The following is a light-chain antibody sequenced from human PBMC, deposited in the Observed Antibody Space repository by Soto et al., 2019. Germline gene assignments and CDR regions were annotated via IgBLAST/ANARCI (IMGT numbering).Light chain of an antibody. V-gene: IGKV1-39*01. CDR2: AAS. CDR1: QSISSY. Sequence: DIQMTQSPSSLSASVGDRVTITCRASQSISSYLNWYQQKPGKAPKLLIYAASSLQSGVPSRFSGSGSGTDFTLTISRLQPEDFATYYCQQSYSTPYTFGQGNKLDIK. J-gene: IGKJ2*01. CDR3: QQSYSTPYT.